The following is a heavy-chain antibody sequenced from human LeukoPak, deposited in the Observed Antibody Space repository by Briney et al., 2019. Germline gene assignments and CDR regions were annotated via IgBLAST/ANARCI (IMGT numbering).Heavy chain of an antibody. D-gene: IGHD3-10*01. CDR2: ISSSSSYI. Sequence: PGGSLRLSCAASGFTFSSYSMNWVRQAPGKGLEWVSSISSSSSYIYYADSVKGRFTISRDNAKNSLYLQMNSLRAEDTAVYYCARGHYGSGSPGYWGQGTLVTVSS. V-gene: IGHV3-21*01. CDR3: ARGHYGSGSPGY. CDR1: GFTFSSYS. J-gene: IGHJ4*02.